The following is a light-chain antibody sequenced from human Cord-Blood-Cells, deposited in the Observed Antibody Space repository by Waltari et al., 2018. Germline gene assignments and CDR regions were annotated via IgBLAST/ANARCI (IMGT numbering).Light chain of an antibody. J-gene: IGLJ3*02. V-gene: IGLV2-11*01. Sequence: QSALTQPRPVSGSPGQSVTISCTGTSSDVGGYNYVSWYQQHPDKAPKLMIYDVSKRPSGVPDRFSGSKSGNTASLTISGLQAEDEADYYCCSYAGSYTGVFGGGTKLTVL. CDR3: CSYAGSYTGV. CDR2: DVS. CDR1: SSDVGGYNY.